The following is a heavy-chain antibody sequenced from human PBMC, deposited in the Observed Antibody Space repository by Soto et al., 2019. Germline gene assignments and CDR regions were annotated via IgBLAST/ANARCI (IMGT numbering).Heavy chain of an antibody. Sequence: SVKVSCKASGGTFSSYAISCVRQAPGQGLEWMGGIIPIFGTANYAQKFQGRVTITADESTSTAYMELSSLRSEDTAVYYCARAEREYYYDSSGYYYVFDYWGQGTLVTVSS. CDR1: GGTFSSYA. CDR2: IIPIFGTA. D-gene: IGHD3-22*01. CDR3: ARAEREYYYDSSGYYYVFDY. J-gene: IGHJ4*02. V-gene: IGHV1-69*13.